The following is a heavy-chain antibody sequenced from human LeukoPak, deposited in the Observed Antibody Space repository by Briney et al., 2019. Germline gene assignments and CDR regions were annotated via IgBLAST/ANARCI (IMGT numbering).Heavy chain of an antibody. CDR1: GGSFSGYY. Sequence: PSETLSLTCAVYGGSFSGYYWSWIRRPPGKGLEWIGEINHSGSTNYNPSLKSRVTISVDTSKNQFSLKLSSVTAADTAVYYCARAGFRVVVVAATGDAFDIWGQGTMVTVSS. CDR2: INHSGST. CDR3: ARAGFRVVVVAATGDAFDI. D-gene: IGHD2-15*01. V-gene: IGHV4-34*01. J-gene: IGHJ3*02.